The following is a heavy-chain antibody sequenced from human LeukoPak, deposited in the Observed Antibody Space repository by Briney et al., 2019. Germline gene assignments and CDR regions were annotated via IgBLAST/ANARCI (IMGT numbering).Heavy chain of an antibody. J-gene: IGHJ4*02. CDR2: INHSGST. V-gene: IGHV4-34*01. Sequence: PSETLSLTCAVYGGSFSGYYWSWIRQPPGKGLEWIGEINHSGSTNYNPSLKSRVTISVDTSKNQFSLKLSSVTAADTAVYYCARDRDCSGGSCYSFDYWGQRTLVTVSS. D-gene: IGHD2-15*01. CDR1: GGSFSGYY. CDR3: ARDRDCSGGSCYSFDY.